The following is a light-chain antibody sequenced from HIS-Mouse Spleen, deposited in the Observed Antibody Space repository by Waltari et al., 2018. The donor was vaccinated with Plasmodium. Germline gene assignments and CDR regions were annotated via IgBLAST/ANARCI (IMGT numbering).Light chain of an antibody. Sequence: QSVLTQPPSASGTPGQRVTISCSGSSSNIGSNYVYWYQKLPGTAPKLLIYRNKQRPSGVPDRFSGSKSGTSASLAISGLRSEDEADYYCAAWDDSLSGRVFGGGTKLTVL. CDR3: AAWDDSLSGRV. V-gene: IGLV1-47*01. J-gene: IGLJ3*02. CDR1: SSNIGSNY. CDR2: RNK.